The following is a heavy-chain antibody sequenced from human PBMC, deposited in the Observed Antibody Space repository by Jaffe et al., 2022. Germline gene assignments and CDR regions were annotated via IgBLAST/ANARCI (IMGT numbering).Heavy chain of an antibody. J-gene: IGHJ6*03. CDR2: ISSSSSTI. CDR1: GFTFSSYS. Sequence: EVQLVESGGGLVQPGGSLRLSCAASGFTFSSYSMNWVRQAPGKGLEWVSYISSSSSTIYYADSVKGRFTISRDNAKNSLYLQMNSLRAEDTAVYYCARDLYPTIVVVTRYYMDVWGKGTTVTVSS. D-gene: IGHD2-21*02. V-gene: IGHV3-48*01. CDR3: ARDLYPTIVVVTRYYMDV.